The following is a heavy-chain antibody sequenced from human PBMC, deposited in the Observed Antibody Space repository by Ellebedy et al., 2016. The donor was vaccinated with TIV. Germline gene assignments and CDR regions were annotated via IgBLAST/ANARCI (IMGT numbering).Heavy chain of an antibody. CDR1: GYTFTSYY. Sequence: ASVKVSCKASGYTFTSYYMHWVRQAPGQGLEWMGIINPSGGSTSYAQKFQGRVTMTRDTSTSTVYMELSSLRSEDTAVYYCARAGGNYDILTGHANWFDPWGQGTLVTVSS. CDR2: INPSGGST. J-gene: IGHJ5*02. D-gene: IGHD3-9*01. CDR3: ARAGGNYDILTGHANWFDP. V-gene: IGHV1-46*01.